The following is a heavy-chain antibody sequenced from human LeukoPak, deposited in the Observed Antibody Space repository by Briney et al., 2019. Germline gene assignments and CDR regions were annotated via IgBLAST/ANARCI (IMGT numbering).Heavy chain of an antibody. CDR1: GGTFSSYA. CDR3: ARAPLPKNYYYYYYMDV. CDR2: IIPIFGTA. Sequence: ASVTVSCKASGGTFSSYAISWVRQAPGQGVEWMGGIIPIFGTANYAQKFQGRVTITTHESTSTAYMELSSLRSEDTAVYYCARAPLPKNYYYYYYMDVWGKGTTVTVSS. J-gene: IGHJ6*03. V-gene: IGHV1-69*05.